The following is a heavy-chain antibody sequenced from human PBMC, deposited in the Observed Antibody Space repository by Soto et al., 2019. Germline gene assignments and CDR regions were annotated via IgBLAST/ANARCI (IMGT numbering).Heavy chain of an antibody. D-gene: IGHD3-16*02. CDR2: ISYDGINE. Sequence: QVQLVESGGSVVQPGRSLRLSCEASGFTFTSYAMHWVRQAPGQGLEWVAVISYDGINEYYADSVKGRFTISRDNSKNTLFLQMSSLRVEDTAVYYCARDRLRLGELSLIGYFDYWGQGTLVTVSS. V-gene: IGHV3-30*15. CDR3: ARDRLRLGELSLIGYFDY. J-gene: IGHJ4*02. CDR1: GFTFTSYA.